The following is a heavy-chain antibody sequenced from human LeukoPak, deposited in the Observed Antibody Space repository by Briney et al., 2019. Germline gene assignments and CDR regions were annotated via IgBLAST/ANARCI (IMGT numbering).Heavy chain of an antibody. J-gene: IGHJ4*02. CDR2: ISGSGGST. CDR1: GFTFSSYA. V-gene: IGHV3-23*01. D-gene: IGHD4/OR15-4a*01. CDR3: AKVGDYGRYYFDY. Sequence: GGSLRLSCAASGFTFSSYAMSWVRQAPGKGLEWVSAISGSGGSTYYADSVKGRFTISRDNSKNTLYLQMNSLRAEDTVVYYCAKVGDYGRYYFDYWGQGTLVTVSS.